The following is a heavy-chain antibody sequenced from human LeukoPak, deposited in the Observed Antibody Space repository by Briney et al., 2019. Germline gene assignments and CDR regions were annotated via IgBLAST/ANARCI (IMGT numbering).Heavy chain of an antibody. CDR3: ARAQTTVVPKGAFDY. J-gene: IGHJ4*02. D-gene: IGHD4-23*01. CDR1: GGSFSGYY. V-gene: IGHV4-34*01. CDR2: INHSGST. Sequence: SETLSLTCAVYGGSFSGYYWSWIRQPPGKGLEWIGEINHSGSTNYNPPLKSRVTISVDTSKNQFSLKLSSVTAADTAVYYCARAQTTVVPKGAFDYWGQGTLVTVSS.